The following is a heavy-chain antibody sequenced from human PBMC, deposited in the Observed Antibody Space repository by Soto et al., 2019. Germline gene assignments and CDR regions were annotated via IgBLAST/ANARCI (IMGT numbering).Heavy chain of an antibody. J-gene: IGHJ6*02. CDR2: IIPIFGTA. Sequence: SVKVSCKASGGTFSSYAISWVRQAPGQGLEWMGGIIPIFGTANYAQKFQGRVTITADKSTSTAYMVLSSLRSEDTAVYYCARDQIVVVPAAVYYYYYGMDVWGQGTTVTVSS. CDR3: ARDQIVVVPAAVYYYYYGMDV. V-gene: IGHV1-69*06. CDR1: GGTFSSYA. D-gene: IGHD2-2*01.